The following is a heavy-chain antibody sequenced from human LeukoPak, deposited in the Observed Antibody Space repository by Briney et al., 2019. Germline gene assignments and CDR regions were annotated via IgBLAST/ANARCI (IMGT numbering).Heavy chain of an antibody. Sequence: SETLSLTCTVSGGSISSSSYYWGWIRQPPGKGLEWIGSIYYSGSTYYNPSLKSRVTISVDTSKNQFSLKLSSVTAADTAMYYCARAGYIYGADAFDIWGQGTMVSVSS. D-gene: IGHD5-18*01. CDR3: ARAGYIYGADAFDI. V-gene: IGHV4-39*07. CDR1: GGSISSSSYY. CDR2: IYYSGST. J-gene: IGHJ3*02.